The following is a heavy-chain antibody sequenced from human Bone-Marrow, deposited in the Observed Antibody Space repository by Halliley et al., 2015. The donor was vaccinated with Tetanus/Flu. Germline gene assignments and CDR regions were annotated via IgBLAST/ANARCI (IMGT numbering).Heavy chain of an antibody. CDR1: GFTFSDYY. CDR3: ARDHGWDHYY. V-gene: IGHV3-11*01. D-gene: IGHD6-19*01. J-gene: IGHJ4*02. Sequence: SLRLSCAASGFTFSDYYMSWIRQAPGEGLEWISHISSSDTKDYADSVRGRFAISWDNAKNSLYLQMNSLRVEDTAVYYCARDHGWDHYYWGQGTLVTVSS. CDR2: ISSSDTK.